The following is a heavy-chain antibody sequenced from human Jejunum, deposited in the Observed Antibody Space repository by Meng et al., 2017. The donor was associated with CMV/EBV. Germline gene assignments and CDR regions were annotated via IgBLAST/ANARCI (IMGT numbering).Heavy chain of an antibody. Sequence: VTGDSFTYYYWGWIRQSPGKGLGWIGYVSYSGTTNYNPSLKSRVTISLDLSKSQFSLKLASVSAADTAVYYCVRDRGGLGKYFDFWGQGSLVTVSS. V-gene: IGHV4-59*01. J-gene: IGHJ4*02. CDR3: VRDRGGLGKYFDF. CDR1: GDSFTYYY. D-gene: IGHD3-10*01. CDR2: VSYSGTT.